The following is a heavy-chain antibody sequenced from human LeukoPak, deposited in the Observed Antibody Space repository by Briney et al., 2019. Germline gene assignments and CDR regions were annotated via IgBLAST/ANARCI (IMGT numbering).Heavy chain of an antibody. CDR2: IYYSGST. CDR1: GGSISSSSYY. V-gene: IGHV4-39*01. Sequence: PSETLSLTCTVSGGSISSSSYYWGWIRQPPGKGLEWIGSIYYSGSTYYNPSLKSRVTISVDTSKNQFSLKLSSVTAADTAVYYCARRIHSSGWYVGVHHYFDYWGQGTLVTVSS. J-gene: IGHJ4*02. D-gene: IGHD6-19*01. CDR3: ARRIHSSGWYVGVHHYFDY.